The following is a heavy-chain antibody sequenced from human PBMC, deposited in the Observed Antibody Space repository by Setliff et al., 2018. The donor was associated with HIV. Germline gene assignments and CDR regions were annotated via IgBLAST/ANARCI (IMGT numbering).Heavy chain of an antibody. D-gene: IGHD5-12*01. CDR1: GYTFTGYY. V-gene: IGHV1-2*02. J-gene: IGHJ4*02. CDR3: ARGDSGYDFGRDNFDY. Sequence: VSCKASGYTFTGYYMHWVRQAPGQGLEWMGWINPNSGGTNYAQKFQGRVTMTRDTSISPAYMELSRLRSDDTAVYYCARGDSGYDFGRDNFDYWGQGTLVTVSS. CDR2: INPNSGGT.